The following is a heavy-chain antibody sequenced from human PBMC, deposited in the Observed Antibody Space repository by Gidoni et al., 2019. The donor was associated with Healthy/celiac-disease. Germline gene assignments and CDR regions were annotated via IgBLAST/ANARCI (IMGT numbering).Heavy chain of an antibody. V-gene: IGHV3-15*01. D-gene: IGHD2-2*01. J-gene: IGHJ6*02. Sequence: EVQLVESGGGLVKPGGSLRLSCAASGFTFSNAWMSWVRQAPGKGLEWVGRIKSKTDGGTTDYAAPVKGRFTISRDDSKNTLYLQMNSLKTEDTAVYYCTATRPLDIVVVESRDYYYYYGMDVWGQGTTVTVSS. CDR3: TATRPLDIVVVESRDYYYYYGMDV. CDR2: IKSKTDGGTT. CDR1: GFTFSNAW.